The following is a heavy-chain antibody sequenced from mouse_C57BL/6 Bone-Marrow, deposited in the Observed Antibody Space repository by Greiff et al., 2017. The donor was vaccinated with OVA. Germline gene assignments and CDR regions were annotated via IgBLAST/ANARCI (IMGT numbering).Heavy chain of an antibody. J-gene: IGHJ1*03. CDR3: ARSYHYFDV. V-gene: IGHV5-12*01. CDR1: GFTFSDYY. CDR2: ISNGGGST. D-gene: IGHD2-12*01. Sequence: EVHLVESGGGLVQPGGSLKLSCAASGFTFSDYYMYWVRQTPEKRLEWVAYISNGGGSTYYPDTVKGRFTISRDNAKNTLYLQMSRLKSEDTAMYYCARSYHYFDVWGTGTTVTVSS.